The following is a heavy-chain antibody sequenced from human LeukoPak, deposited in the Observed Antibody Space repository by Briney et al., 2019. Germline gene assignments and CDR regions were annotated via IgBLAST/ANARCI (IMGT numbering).Heavy chain of an antibody. D-gene: IGHD1-1*01. V-gene: IGHV3-21*01. CDR3: ARDQRATASTGSYFDY. CDR2: VSSSSSYI. CDR1: GFTFSSYG. J-gene: IGHJ4*02. Sequence: GGSLRLSCAASGFTFSSYGMNWVRQAPGKGLEWVSSVSSSSSYIYYADSVKGRFTISRDNAKNSLSLQMNSLRAEGTAVYYCARDQRATASTGSYFDYWGQGTLVTVSS.